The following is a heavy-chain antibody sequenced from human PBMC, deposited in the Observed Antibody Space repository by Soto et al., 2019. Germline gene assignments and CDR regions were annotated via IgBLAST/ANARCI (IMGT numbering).Heavy chain of an antibody. CDR3: AMLDLYVTPSPQAC. CDR2: INTYNGNT. CDR1: GYSFTRYG. V-gene: IGHV1-18*01. J-gene: IGHJ6*02. D-gene: IGHD3-16*01. Sequence: QVQLVQSRAEVKNPGASVKVSCKASGYSFTRYGIDWARQAPGQGREWMGWINTYNGNTNYAQNLQGRATLTTDTSTSTASMAVTSLRSNDTAIYYCAMLDLYVTPSPQACWGQGSTVLVSS.